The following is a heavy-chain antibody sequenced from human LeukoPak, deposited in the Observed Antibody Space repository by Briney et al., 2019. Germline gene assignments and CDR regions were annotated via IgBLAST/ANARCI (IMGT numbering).Heavy chain of an antibody. CDR3: TSIEVATIFSSQGQY. CDR2: INHSGST. CDR1: GFTFSNAW. V-gene: IGHV4-34*08. D-gene: IGHD5-24*01. Sequence: PGGSLRLSCTASGFTFSNAWMSWVRQPPGKGLEWIGEINHSGSTNYNPSLKSRVTISVDTSKNQFSLKLNSVTAADTAVYYCTSIEVATIFSSQGQYWGQGTLVTVPS. J-gene: IGHJ4*02.